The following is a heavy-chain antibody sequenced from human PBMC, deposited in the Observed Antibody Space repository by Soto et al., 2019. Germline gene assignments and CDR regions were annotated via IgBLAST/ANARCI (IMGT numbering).Heavy chain of an antibody. D-gene: IGHD4-17*01. CDR3: ARERVLLEVYGDYVPGAFDI. J-gene: IGHJ3*02. Sequence: QVQLVESGGGVVQPGRSLRLSCAASGFTFSSYGMHWVRQAPGKGLEWVAVIWYDGSNKYYADSVKGRFTISRDNSKNTLDLQMNSLRAEDTAVYYCARERVLLEVYGDYVPGAFDIWGQGTMVTVSS. V-gene: IGHV3-33*01. CDR2: IWYDGSNK. CDR1: GFTFSSYG.